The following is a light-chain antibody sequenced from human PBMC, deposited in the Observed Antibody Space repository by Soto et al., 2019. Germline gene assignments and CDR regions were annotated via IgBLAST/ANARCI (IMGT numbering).Light chain of an antibody. CDR1: QSVSSSY. V-gene: IGKV3-20*01. CDR2: GAS. Sequence: EIVLTESPGTLSLSPGERATLSCRASQSVSSSYLAWYQQKPGQAPRLLIYGASSRATGIPDRFSGSGSGTDFTLTISRLEPEDFAVYYCQGRFTFGPGTKVDIK. J-gene: IGKJ3*01. CDR3: QGRFT.